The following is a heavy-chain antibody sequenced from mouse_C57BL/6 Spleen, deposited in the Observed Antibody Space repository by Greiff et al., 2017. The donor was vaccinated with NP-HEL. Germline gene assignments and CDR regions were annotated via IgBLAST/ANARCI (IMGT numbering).Heavy chain of an antibody. CDR3: ARRDSSGYGFAY. CDR2: ISGGGGNT. D-gene: IGHD3-2*02. Sequence: VQLKESGGGLVKPGGSLKLSCAASGFTFSSYTMSWVRQTPEKRLEWVATISGGGGNTYYPDSVKGRFTISRDNAKNTLYLQMSSLRSEDTALYYCARRDSSGYGFAYWGQGTLVTVSA. V-gene: IGHV5-9*01. J-gene: IGHJ3*01. CDR1: GFTFSSYT.